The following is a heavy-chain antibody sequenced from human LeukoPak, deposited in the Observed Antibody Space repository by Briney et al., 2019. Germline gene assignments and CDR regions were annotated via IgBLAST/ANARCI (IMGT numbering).Heavy chain of an antibody. Sequence: GGSLRLSCAASGITFSIYIMHWVRQAPGKGLEWLSYISGNGGVIQYADSVKGRFTISRDNAKNLLYLQMDRLRVEDTAIYYCARDPRTVRIWGQGTLVTVSS. J-gene: IGHJ4*02. V-gene: IGHV3-48*04. CDR1: GITFSIYI. CDR3: ARDPRTVRI. CDR2: ISGNGGVI. D-gene: IGHD1-1*01.